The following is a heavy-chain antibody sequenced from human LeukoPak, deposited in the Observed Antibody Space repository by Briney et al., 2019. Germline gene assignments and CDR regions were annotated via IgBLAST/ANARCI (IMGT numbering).Heavy chain of an antibody. J-gene: IGHJ4*02. V-gene: IGHV4-59*08. CDR2: IYYSGST. CDR1: GGSISSFY. Sequence: SETLSLTCTVSGGSISSFYWSWIRKPPGKGLEGIGYIYYSGSTNYNPSLKSRVTISVDTSKNQFPLKLSSVTAADTAVYYCARHLPRNYDFWSGYYIPYYFDYWGQGTLVTVSS. CDR3: ARHLPRNYDFWSGYYIPYYFDY. D-gene: IGHD3-3*01.